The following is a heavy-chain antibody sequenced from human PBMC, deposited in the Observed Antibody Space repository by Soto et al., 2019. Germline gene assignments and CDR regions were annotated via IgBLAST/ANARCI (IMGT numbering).Heavy chain of an antibody. CDR2: SYYNGNT. Sequence: KPSETLSLTCTLSGGAINDHYWSFIRQPPGKGLEWIGYSYYNGNTNYYPALETRVTISVDSSSNHFSLMLTSLAAAVTAVYYCSSVRPGYFYCWGRGSLLAVSS. J-gene: IGHJ4*03. D-gene: IGHD3-10*02. V-gene: IGHV4-59*11. CDR3: SSVRPGYFYC. CDR1: GGAINDHY.